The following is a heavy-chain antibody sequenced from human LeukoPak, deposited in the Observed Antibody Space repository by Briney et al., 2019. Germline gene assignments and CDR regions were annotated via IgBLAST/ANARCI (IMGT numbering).Heavy chain of an antibody. D-gene: IGHD3-10*01. V-gene: IGHV3-23*01. CDR2: ISGSGGST. Sequence: GGSLRLSCAASGFTFSSYAMSWVRQAPGKGLEWVSAISGSGGSTYYADSVKGRFTISRDNSKNTLYLQMNSLRAEDTAVYYCAKAAVVLWFGEDALDIWGQGTMVTVSS. CDR1: GFTFSSYA. CDR3: AKAAVVLWFGEDALDI. J-gene: IGHJ3*02.